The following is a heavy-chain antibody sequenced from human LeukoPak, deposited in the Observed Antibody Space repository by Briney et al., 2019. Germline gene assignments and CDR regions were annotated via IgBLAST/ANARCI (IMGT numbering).Heavy chain of an antibody. J-gene: IGHJ5*02. D-gene: IGHD5-18*01. CDR3: AKATTRGYSYGLDP. CDR2: ISGSGGST. CDR1: GFTFSSYA. V-gene: IGHV3-23*01. Sequence: PGGSLRLSCAASGFTFSSYAMSWVRQAPGKGLEWVSAISGSGGSTYYADSVKGRFTISRDNSKNTLYLQMNSLRAEDTAVYYCAKATTRGYSYGLDPWGQGTLVTVSS.